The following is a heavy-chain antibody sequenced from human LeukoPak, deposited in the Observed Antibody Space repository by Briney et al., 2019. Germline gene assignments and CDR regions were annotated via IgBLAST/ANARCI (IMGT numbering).Heavy chain of an antibody. CDR2: IIPIFGTA. Sequence: GASVKVSCKASGGTFSSYAISWVRQAPGQGLEWMGGIIPIFGTANYAQKSQGRVTITTDESTSTAYMELSSLRSEDTAVYYCARGHCSSTSCYHYYYYYMDVWGKGTTVTVSS. J-gene: IGHJ6*03. CDR1: GGTFSSYA. CDR3: ARGHCSSTSCYHYYYYYMDV. D-gene: IGHD2-2*01. V-gene: IGHV1-69*05.